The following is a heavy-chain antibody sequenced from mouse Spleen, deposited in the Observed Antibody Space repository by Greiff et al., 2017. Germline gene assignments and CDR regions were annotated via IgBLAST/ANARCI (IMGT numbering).Heavy chain of an antibody. V-gene: IGHV1-76*01. CDR3: ARETAFDY. Sequence: QVQLQQSGAELVRPGASVKLSCKASGYTFTDYYINWVKQRPGQGLEWIARIYPGSGNTYYNEKFKGKATLTAEKSSSTAYMQLSSLTSEDSAVYFCARETAFDYWGQGTTLTVSS. D-gene: IGHD4-1*01. CDR2: IYPGSGNT. J-gene: IGHJ2*01. CDR1: GYTFTDYY.